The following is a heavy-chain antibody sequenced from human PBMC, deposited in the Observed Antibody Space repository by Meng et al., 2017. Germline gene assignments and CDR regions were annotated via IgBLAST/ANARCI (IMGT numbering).Heavy chain of an antibody. Sequence: QVQLVQYVNEWRKPGASVKVTCQASGYTLTSYAINWLRQAPGKGFQWMGWIDTKTGNPTYVPGLTGRLVFSLDTSVSTAYLQISGLKADDTAVYYCTRDGYSDCSRTSCFDSWGQGTLVTVSS. CDR2: IDTKTGNP. J-gene: IGHJ4*02. V-gene: IGHV7-4-1*02. CDR3: TRDGYSDCSRTSCFDS. CDR1: GYTLTSYA. D-gene: IGHD2-2*01.